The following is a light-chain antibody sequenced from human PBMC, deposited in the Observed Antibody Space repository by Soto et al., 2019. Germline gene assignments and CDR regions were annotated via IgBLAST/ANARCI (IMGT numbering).Light chain of an antibody. Sequence: QSVLTQPPSVSGAPGQRVTISCTGSSSNIGAGYDVHWYQQLPGTAPKLLIYGNSNRPSGVPDRFSGSKSGTSASLAITGLQAEDEPDYYCQSYDSSLSGSDWVFGGGTKVPVL. CDR1: SSNIGAGYD. CDR3: QSYDSSLSGSDWV. J-gene: IGLJ3*02. CDR2: GNS. V-gene: IGLV1-40*01.